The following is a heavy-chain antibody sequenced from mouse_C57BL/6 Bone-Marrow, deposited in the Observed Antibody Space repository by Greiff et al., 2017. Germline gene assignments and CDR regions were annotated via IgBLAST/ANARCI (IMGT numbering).Heavy chain of an antibody. Sequence: QVQLQQSGAELVRPGASVKLSCKASGYTFTDYYINWVKQRPGQGLEWIARMYPGSGNTYYNEKFKGKATLTAEKSSSTAYMQLSSLTSEDSAVYVCARYADYWGQGTTLTVSS. D-gene: IGHD6-5*01. J-gene: IGHJ2*01. CDR2: MYPGSGNT. V-gene: IGHV1-76*01. CDR1: GYTFTDYY. CDR3: ARYADY.